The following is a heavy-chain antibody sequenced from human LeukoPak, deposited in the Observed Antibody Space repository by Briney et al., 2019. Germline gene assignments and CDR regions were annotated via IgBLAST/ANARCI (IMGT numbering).Heavy chain of an antibody. J-gene: IGHJ4*02. CDR3: AKDHTTMVRGVIPNPFRD. Sequence: GGSLRLSCAASGFTFSSYGMHWVRQAPGKGLEWVAVISYDGSNKYNADSVKGRFTISRDNSKNTLYLQMNSLRAEDTAVYYCAKDHTTMVRGVIPNPFRDWGQGTLVTVSS. CDR1: GFTFSSYG. D-gene: IGHD3-10*01. V-gene: IGHV3-30*18. CDR2: ISYDGSNK.